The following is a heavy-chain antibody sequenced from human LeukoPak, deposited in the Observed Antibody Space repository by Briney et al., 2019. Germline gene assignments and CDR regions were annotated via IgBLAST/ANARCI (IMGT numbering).Heavy chain of an antibody. V-gene: IGHV3-23*01. CDR2: INPNGDRT. D-gene: IGHD2-21*01. J-gene: IGHJ4*02. CDR1: GIIFGSHG. CDR3: ARAYDKAYDY. Sequence: GGSLRLSCAASGIIFGSHGLAWVRQAPGKGLEWVSSINPNGDRTFHADFVKGRFTISRDNSKNTVSLHMNSLRAEDSAIYRCARAYDKAYDYWGQGTLVTVSS.